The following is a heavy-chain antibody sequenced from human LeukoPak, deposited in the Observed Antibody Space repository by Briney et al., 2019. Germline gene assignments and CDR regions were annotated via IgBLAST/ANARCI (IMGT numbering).Heavy chain of an antibody. J-gene: IGHJ4*02. CDR2: IYSGGST. Sequence: GSLRLSCAASGFTVSSNYMSWVRQAPGKGLEWVSVIYSGGSTYYADSVKGRFTISRDNSKNTLYLQMNSLRAEDTAVYYCARDFSHYDGSDWGQGTLVTVSS. CDR3: ARDFSHYDGSD. D-gene: IGHD3-22*01. V-gene: IGHV3-66*01. CDR1: GFTVSSNY.